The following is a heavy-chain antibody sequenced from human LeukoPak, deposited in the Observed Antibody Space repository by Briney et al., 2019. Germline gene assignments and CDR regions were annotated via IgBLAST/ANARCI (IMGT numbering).Heavy chain of an antibody. CDR1: GGSISSYY. Sequence: TSETLSLPCTVSGGSISSYYWSWIRQPPGKGLEWIGYIYYSGSTNYNPSLKSRVTISVDTSKNQFSLKLSSVTAADTAVYYCARGKYSSSWYYFDYWGQGTLVTVSS. J-gene: IGHJ4*02. D-gene: IGHD6-13*01. V-gene: IGHV4-59*01. CDR3: ARGKYSSSWYYFDY. CDR2: IYYSGST.